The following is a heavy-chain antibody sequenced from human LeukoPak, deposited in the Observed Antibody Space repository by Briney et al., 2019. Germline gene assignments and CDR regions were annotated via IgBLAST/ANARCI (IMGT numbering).Heavy chain of an antibody. CDR3: ARVPVSGLDFDY. Sequence: SETLSLTCTVSGDSINSYYWSWIWQPPGKGLEWIGYIYYSGSTNYNPSLKSRVTISVDTSKNHFSLKLSSVTAADTAVYYCARVPVSGLDFDYWGQGTLVTVSS. D-gene: IGHD6-19*01. J-gene: IGHJ4*02. CDR1: GDSINSYY. V-gene: IGHV4-59*01. CDR2: IYYSGST.